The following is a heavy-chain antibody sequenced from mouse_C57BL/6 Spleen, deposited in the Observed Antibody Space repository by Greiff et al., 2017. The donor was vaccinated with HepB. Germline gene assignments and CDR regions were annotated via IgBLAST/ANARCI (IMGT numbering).Heavy chain of an antibody. Sequence: EVKLEESGAELVKPGASVKLSCTASGFNIKDYYMHWVKQRTEQGLEWIGRIDPEDGETKYAPNFQGKATITADTSSNTAYLQLSSLTSEDTAVYYCAKGLYYGSIYWGQGTTLTVSA. V-gene: IGHV14-2*01. CDR2: IDPEDGET. J-gene: IGHJ2*01. CDR1: GFNIKDYY. CDR3: AKGLYYGSIY. D-gene: IGHD1-1*01.